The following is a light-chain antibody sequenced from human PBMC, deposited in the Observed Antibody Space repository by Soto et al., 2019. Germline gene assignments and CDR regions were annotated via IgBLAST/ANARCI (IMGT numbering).Light chain of an antibody. V-gene: IGLV2-14*01. Sequence: QSVLTQPASVSGSPGQSITISCTGTSSDVGAYNFVSWYQHHPDKAPKLMISEVSNRLSGVSDRFSGSKSGNTASLTISGLPAEDEGDYYCASLTTTSFVFGTGT. CDR3: ASLTTTSFV. J-gene: IGLJ1*01. CDR1: SSDVGAYNF. CDR2: EVS.